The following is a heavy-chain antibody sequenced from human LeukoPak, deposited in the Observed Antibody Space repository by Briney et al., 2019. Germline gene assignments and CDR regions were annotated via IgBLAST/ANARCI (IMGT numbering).Heavy chain of an antibody. CDR1: GVAVNSYF. CDR3: ARGRGGD. D-gene: IGHD2-15*01. J-gene: IGHJ4*02. V-gene: IGHV3-53*01. CDR2: ISSEGVT. Sequence: GGSLRLSCAVAGVAVNSYFMGWGRQAPGKGLEWVSIISSEGVTYYADSVKGRFAISRDNFKNSLYLDMTSLSAEDTAFYYCARGRGGDWGQGALVTVSS.